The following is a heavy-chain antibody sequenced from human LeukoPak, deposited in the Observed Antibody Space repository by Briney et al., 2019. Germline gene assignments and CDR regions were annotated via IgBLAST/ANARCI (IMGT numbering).Heavy chain of an antibody. CDR2: IYYSGST. V-gene: IGHV4-59*01. CDR3: ARDSSGYYHNWFDP. Sequence: SETLSLTCTVSGGSISSYYWSWIRQPPGKGLEWIGCIYYSGSTNYNPSLKSRVTISVDTSKNQFSLKLSSVTAADTAVYYCARDSSGYYHNWFDPWGQGTLVTVSS. CDR1: GGSISSYY. J-gene: IGHJ5*02. D-gene: IGHD3-22*01.